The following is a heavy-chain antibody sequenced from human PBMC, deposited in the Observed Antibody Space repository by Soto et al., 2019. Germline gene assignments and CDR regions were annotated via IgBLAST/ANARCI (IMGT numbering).Heavy chain of an antibody. CDR1: GGSISRGGYS. CDR3: ARVPDY. Sequence: SETLSLTCAVSGGSISRGGYSWSWIRQPPGKGLEWIGYMYHSGSTYYNPSLKIRGTISIDRSKNQFSLKLSSVTAADTAVYSCARVPDYWGQGILVTVSS. CDR2: MYHSGST. D-gene: IGHD2-2*01. J-gene: IGHJ4*02. V-gene: IGHV4-30-2*01.